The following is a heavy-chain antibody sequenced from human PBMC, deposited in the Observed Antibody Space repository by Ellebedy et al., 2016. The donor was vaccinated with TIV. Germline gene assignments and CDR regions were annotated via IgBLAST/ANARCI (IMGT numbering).Heavy chain of an antibody. CDR2: IYYSGST. J-gene: IGHJ4*02. Sequence: GSLRLXXTVSGGSISSSSYYWGWIRQPPGKGLEWIGSIYYSGSTYYNPSLKSRVTISVDTSKNQFSLKLSSVTAADTAVYYCARFAGMTPIDYWGQGTLVTVSS. CDR3: ARFAGMTPIDY. CDR1: GGSISSSSYY. V-gene: IGHV4-39*01. D-gene: IGHD6-13*01.